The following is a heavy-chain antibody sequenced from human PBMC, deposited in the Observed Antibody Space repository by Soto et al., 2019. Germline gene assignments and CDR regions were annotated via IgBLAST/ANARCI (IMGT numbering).Heavy chain of an antibody. CDR1: GFTFTSYA. CDR2: ISGSGGGT. V-gene: IGHV3-23*01. Sequence: GSMTLSCAAPGFTFTSYAMSWVRQAPGKGLEWVSIISGSGGGTYYADSVKGRFTISRDNSKNTLYLQVNSLRAEDTAVYYCAKGDSSWSYFDFWGQGT. CDR3: AKGDSSWSYFDF. D-gene: IGHD6-13*01. J-gene: IGHJ4*02.